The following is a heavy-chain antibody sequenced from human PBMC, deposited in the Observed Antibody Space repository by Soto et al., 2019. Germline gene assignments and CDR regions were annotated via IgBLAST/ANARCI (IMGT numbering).Heavy chain of an antibody. Sequence: SETLSLTCTVSGGSISSGCYYWSWIRQHPGKGLEWIGYIYYSGSTYYNPSLKSRVTISVDTSKNQFSLKLSSVTAADTAVYYCARTLGPQSSDFDQWGQGTLVTVSS. CDR3: ARTLGPQSSDFDQ. CDR2: IYYSGST. J-gene: IGHJ4*02. D-gene: IGHD1-26*01. CDR1: GGSISSGCYY. V-gene: IGHV4-31*03.